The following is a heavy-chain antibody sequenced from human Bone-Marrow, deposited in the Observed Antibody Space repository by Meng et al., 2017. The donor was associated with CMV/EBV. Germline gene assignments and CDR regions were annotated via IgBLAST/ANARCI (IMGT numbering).Heavy chain of an antibody. CDR3: AVGAARAYQLSYGMDV. V-gene: IGHV4-59*01. CDR2: IYYSGST. J-gene: IGHJ6*02. D-gene: IGHD6-6*01. CDR1: GFTFSSYS. Sequence: ESLKISCAASGFTFSSYSMNWVRQAPGKGLEWIGYIYYSGSTNYNPSLKSRVTISVDTSKNQFSLKLSSVTAADTAVYYCAVGAARAYQLSYGMDVWGQGTTVTVSS.